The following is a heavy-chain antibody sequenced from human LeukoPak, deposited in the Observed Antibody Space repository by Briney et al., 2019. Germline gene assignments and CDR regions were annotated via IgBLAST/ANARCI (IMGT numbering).Heavy chain of an antibody. V-gene: IGHV3-74*01. CDR2: INSDESIT. CDR3: ARDNFGAHDS. CDR1: GFTLSNYW. J-gene: IGHJ4*02. D-gene: IGHD3-3*01. Sequence: PGGSLRLSCAASGFTLSNYWMHWVRQAPGKGLVWVSHINSDESITRYADSVKGRFTISRDTAKNTLYLQMNSLRAEDTAIYYCARDNFGAHDSWGQGTLVTVSS.